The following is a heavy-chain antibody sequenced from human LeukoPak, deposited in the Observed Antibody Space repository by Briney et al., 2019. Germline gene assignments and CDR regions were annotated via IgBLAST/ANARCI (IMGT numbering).Heavy chain of an antibody. CDR3: ARYCSGGSCESGTDAFDI. CDR2: MNPNSGNT. D-gene: IGHD2-15*01. Sequence: GASVKVSCKASGYTFTSYDINWVRQATGQGLEWMGWMNPNSGNTGYAQKFQGRVTITRSTSISTAYMELSSLRSEDTAVYYCARYCSGGSCESGTDAFDIWGQGTMVTVSS. J-gene: IGHJ3*02. V-gene: IGHV1-8*03. CDR1: GYTFTSYD.